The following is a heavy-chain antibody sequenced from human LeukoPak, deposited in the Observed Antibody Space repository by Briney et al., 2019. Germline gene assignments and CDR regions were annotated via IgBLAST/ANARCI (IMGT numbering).Heavy chain of an antibody. CDR3: AKRGPGSPQSGKYYFDY. V-gene: IGHV3-23*01. CDR2: ISGSAATT. J-gene: IGHJ4*02. Sequence: GGSLRLSCAASGFTFDDYGMTWVRQAPGKGLEWVSAISGSAATTFYADSVKGRFTISGDNSKNTLYLQMNSLRAEDTAVYYCAKRGPGSPQSGKYYFDYWGQGTLVTVSS. CDR1: GFTFDDYG. D-gene: IGHD3-10*01.